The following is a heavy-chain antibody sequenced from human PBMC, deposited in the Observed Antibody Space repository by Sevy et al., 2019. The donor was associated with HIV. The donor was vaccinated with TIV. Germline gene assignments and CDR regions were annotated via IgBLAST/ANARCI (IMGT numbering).Heavy chain of an antibody. D-gene: IGHD6-6*01. CDR1: GGSISSDEYS. Sequence: SETLSLTCTVSGGSISSDEYSWSWIRQPPGKGLEWIGNIYYSGSTYYNPSLKSRLTISIDTSKNQFFLKLYCGTAADSAFYYCARRLAARYAFDIWGQGTMVTVSS. CDR3: ARRLAARYAFDI. CDR2: IYYSGST. J-gene: IGHJ3*02. V-gene: IGHV4-30-4*01.